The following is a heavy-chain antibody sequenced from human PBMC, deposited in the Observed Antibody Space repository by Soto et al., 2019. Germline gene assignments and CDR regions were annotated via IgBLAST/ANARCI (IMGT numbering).Heavy chain of an antibody. D-gene: IGHD3-22*01. CDR3: ARVVGSGYYDSSGYFDY. Sequence: QVQLQESGPGLVKPSETLSLTCTVSGGSISSYYWSWIRQPPGKGLEWIGYIYYSGSTNYNPSLKSRVTISVDTSKNQFSLKLSSVTAADTAVYYCARVVGSGYYDSSGYFDYWGQGTLVTVSS. J-gene: IGHJ4*02. CDR1: GGSISSYY. CDR2: IYYSGST. V-gene: IGHV4-59*01.